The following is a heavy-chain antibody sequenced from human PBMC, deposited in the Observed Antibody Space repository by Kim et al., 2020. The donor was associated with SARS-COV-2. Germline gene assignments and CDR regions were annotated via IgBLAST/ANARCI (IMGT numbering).Heavy chain of an antibody. CDR2: ISLSSSSI. Sequence: GGSLRLSCAASGFTFSRYSMNWVRQAPGKGLKWIAYISLSSSSIYYADSVKGRFTISRDNAKNSLYLQMNSLRDEDTAVYYCVRDRCSTTSCYTGLDYWGQGTLVTVSS. CDR1: GFTFSRYS. D-gene: IGHD2-2*02. CDR3: VRDRCSTTSCYTGLDY. J-gene: IGHJ4*02. V-gene: IGHV3-48*02.